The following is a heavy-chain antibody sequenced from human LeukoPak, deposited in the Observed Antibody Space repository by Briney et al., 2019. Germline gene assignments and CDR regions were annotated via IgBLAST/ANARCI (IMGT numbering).Heavy chain of an antibody. CDR2: IYYSGST. V-gene: IGHV4-39*07. Sequence: SSETLSLTCTVSGGSISSGSYYWGWIRQPPGKGLEWIGSIYYSGSTYYNPSLKSRVTISVDTSKNQFSLKLSSVTAADTAVYYCARAAVADNWFDPWGQGTLVTVSS. CDR1: GGSISSGSYY. D-gene: IGHD6-19*01. CDR3: ARAAVADNWFDP. J-gene: IGHJ5*02.